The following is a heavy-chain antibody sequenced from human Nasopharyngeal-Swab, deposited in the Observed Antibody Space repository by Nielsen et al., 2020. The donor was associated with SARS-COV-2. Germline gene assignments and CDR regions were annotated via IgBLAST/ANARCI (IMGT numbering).Heavy chain of an antibody. Sequence: WVRQAPGQRLEWMGWINAGNGNTKYSQKFQGRVTITRDTSASTAYMELSSLRSEDTAVYYCARGRGEYSSGWPFDYWGQGTLVTVSS. D-gene: IGHD6-25*01. CDR2: INAGNGNT. J-gene: IGHJ4*02. CDR3: ARGRGEYSSGWPFDY. V-gene: IGHV1-3*01.